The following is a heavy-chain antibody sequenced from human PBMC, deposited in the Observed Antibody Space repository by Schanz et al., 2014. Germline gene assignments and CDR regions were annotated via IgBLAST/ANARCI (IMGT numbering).Heavy chain of an antibody. Sequence: EVQLLESGGGLVQPGGSLRLSCTVSGFTVNNYAMNWVRQAPGRGLEWVSAISGSGASTYYADSVKGRFTISRDNSKNTLYLQMNSLRAEDTAVYYCAKDHPSSGWPAFDVWGQGTQVTVSS. V-gene: IGHV3-23*01. J-gene: IGHJ4*02. D-gene: IGHD6-19*01. CDR1: GFTVNNYA. CDR3: AKDHPSSGWPAFDV. CDR2: ISGSGAST.